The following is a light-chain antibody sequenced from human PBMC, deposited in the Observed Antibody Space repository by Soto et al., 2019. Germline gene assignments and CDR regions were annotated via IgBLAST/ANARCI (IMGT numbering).Light chain of an antibody. CDR3: QQSYSTPYT. V-gene: IGKV1-39*01. J-gene: IGKJ2*01. CDR1: QDITNY. Sequence: DIQMTQSPSSLSASVGDRVTITCQASQDITNYLHWFQQKPGKAPKLLIYDASNLETGVPPRFSGSGSGTDFTLTISSLQPEDFATYYCQQSYSTPYTFGQGTKVDIK. CDR2: DAS.